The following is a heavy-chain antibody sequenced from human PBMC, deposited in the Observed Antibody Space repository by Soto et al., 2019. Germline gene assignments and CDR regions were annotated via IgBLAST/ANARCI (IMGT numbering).Heavy chain of an antibody. CDR3: ARLGFVGEGDF. Sequence: EVQLAESGGGLIQPGGSLSLSCATSGFTFSRYWIHWVRQAPGEGLVWVSRISGDGVHTDYAESVKGRFTVSRDIAKSTGYLQMNNLRAEDTAIYYCARLGFVGEGDFWGQGILVTVS. CDR2: ISGDGVHT. CDR1: GFTFSRYW. J-gene: IGHJ4*02. D-gene: IGHD3-16*01. V-gene: IGHV3-74*01.